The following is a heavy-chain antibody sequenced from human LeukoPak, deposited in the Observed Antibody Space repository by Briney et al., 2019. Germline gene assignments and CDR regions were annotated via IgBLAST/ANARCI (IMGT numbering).Heavy chain of an antibody. Sequence: ASVKVSCKASGYTFTSYGISWVRQAPGQGLEWMGWISAYNGNTNYAQKLQGRVTMTTDTSTSTAYMELRSLRSDDTAVYYCARDRSNYYDSSGSKAHYFDYWGQGTLVTVSS. CDR1: GYTFTSYG. V-gene: IGHV1-18*01. CDR3: ARDRSNYYDSSGSKAHYFDY. D-gene: IGHD3-22*01. J-gene: IGHJ4*02. CDR2: ISAYNGNT.